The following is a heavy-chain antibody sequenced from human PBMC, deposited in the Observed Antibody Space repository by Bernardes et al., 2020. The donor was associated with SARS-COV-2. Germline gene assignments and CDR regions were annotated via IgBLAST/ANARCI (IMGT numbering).Heavy chain of an antibody. Sequence: GGSLRLSCAASGFTFSSYGMHWVRQAPGKGLEWVAVISYDGSNKYYADSVKGRFTISRDNSKNTLYLQMNSLRAEDTAVYYCAKDLPIAVAGTDKGNYFDYWGQGTLVTVSS. D-gene: IGHD6-19*01. V-gene: IGHV3-30*18. J-gene: IGHJ4*02. CDR2: ISYDGSNK. CDR1: GFTFSSYG. CDR3: AKDLPIAVAGTDKGNYFDY.